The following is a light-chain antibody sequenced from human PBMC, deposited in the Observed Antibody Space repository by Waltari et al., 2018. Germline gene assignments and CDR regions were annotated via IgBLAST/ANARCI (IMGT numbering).Light chain of an antibody. CDR1: QDISNG. V-gene: IGKV1-12*01. Sequence: DIQMTQSPSSVSASLGDRVIITCRASQDISNGLVWYQKKPGKAPNLVVSLATTLQSGVPSRFSGTGSGTQFTLTISSLQPEDFATYYCQQTNSFPLTFGGGTKVEIK. CDR2: LAT. J-gene: IGKJ4*01. CDR3: QQTNSFPLT.